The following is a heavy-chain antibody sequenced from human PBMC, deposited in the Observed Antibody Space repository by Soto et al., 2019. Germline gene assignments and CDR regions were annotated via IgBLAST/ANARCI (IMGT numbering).Heavy chain of an antibody. J-gene: IGHJ4*02. CDR3: ARVGCSGGSCPLDY. CDR1: AFIISDYY. Sequence: GGSLRLSCAASAFIISDYYMSWIRQAPGKGLEWVSYISGSGTTIYYADSVKGRFTISRDNAKNSLYLQMSSLRAEDTAVYYCARVGCSGGSCPLDYWGQGTLVTVSS. CDR2: ISGSGTTI. D-gene: IGHD2-15*01. V-gene: IGHV3-11*01.